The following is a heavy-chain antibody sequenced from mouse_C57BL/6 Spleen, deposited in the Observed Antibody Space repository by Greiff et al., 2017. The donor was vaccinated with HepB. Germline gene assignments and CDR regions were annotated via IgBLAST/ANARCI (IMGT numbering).Heavy chain of an antibody. CDR1: GFTFSSYA. CDR2: ISDGGSYT. D-gene: IGHD1-1*01. V-gene: IGHV5-4*01. CDR3: ARDAITTVVATYWYFDV. Sequence: DVKLVESGGGLVKPGGSLKLSCAASGFTFSSYAMSWVRQTPEKRLEWVATISDGGSYTYYPDNVKGRFTISRDNAKNNLYLQMSHLKSEDTAMYYCARDAITTVVATYWYFDVWGTGTTVTVSS. J-gene: IGHJ1*03.